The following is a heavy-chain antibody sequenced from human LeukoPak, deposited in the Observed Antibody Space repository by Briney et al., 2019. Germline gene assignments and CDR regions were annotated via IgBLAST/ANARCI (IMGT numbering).Heavy chain of an antibody. CDR3: ARMAAETGTPFLDY. V-gene: IGHV4-61*02. J-gene: IGHJ4*02. Sequence: PSETLSLTCTVSGGSISSGSYYWRWIRQPAGKGLEWIGRIYTSGSTNYNPSLKSRVTISVDTSKNQFSLKLSSVTAADTAVYYCARMAAETGTPFLDYWGQGTLVTVSS. CDR2: IYTSGST. D-gene: IGHD1-1*01. CDR1: GGSISSGSYY.